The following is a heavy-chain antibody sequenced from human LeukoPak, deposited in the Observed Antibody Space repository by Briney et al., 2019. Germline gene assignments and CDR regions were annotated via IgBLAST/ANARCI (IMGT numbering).Heavy chain of an antibody. CDR2: ISSSSSYI. V-gene: IGHV3-21*01. CDR3: ARQVSWSNWFDP. J-gene: IGHJ5*02. Sequence: PGGSLRLSCAASGFTFSSYSMNWVRQAPGKGLEWVSSISSSSSYIYYADSVKGRFTISRDNAKNSLYLQMNSLRAEDTPVYYGARQVSWSNWFDPWGQGTLVTVPS. CDR1: GFTFSSYS. D-gene: IGHD2-8*02.